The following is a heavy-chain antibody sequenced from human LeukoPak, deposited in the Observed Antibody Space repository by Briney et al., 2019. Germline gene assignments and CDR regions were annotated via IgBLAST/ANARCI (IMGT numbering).Heavy chain of an antibody. J-gene: IGHJ3*01. CDR3: ARHHFSDYVRLDV. Sequence: PSQTLSLTCTVSGGSLSNSGYYWGWIRQPPGKGLGWIGTIYYSGSTNYNPSLKSRVTISVDTSKNQFSLKLSSVTAADTAVYYCARHHFSDYVRLDVWGQGTMVTVSS. CDR2: IYYSGST. D-gene: IGHD4-11*01. V-gene: IGHV4-39*01. CDR1: GGSLSNSGYY.